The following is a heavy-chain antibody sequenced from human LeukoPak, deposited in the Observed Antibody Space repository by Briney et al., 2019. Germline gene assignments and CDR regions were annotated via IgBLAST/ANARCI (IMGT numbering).Heavy chain of an antibody. CDR3: AYGSSGWHWFDP. V-gene: IGHV5-51*01. D-gene: IGHD6-19*01. CDR2: IYPGDSHS. Sequence: GESLKISCKGSGYTCTNYWIGWVRQMPGKGLEWMGIIYPGDSHSRYSPSFQGQVTISADKSISTVYLQWSSLKASDTAMYYCAYGSSGWHWFDPWGQGTLVTVSS. CDR1: GYTCTNYW. J-gene: IGHJ5*02.